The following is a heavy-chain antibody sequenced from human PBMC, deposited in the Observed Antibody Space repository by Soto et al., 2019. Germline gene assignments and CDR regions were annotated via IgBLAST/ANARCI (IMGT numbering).Heavy chain of an antibody. CDR1: GGSISAYH. J-gene: IGHJ6*02. D-gene: IGHD3-10*01. Sequence: QLQLQXSGPGLVKAXXTLSLTCTVXGGSISAYHWSWVRQSPGKGLEWIGYFYDSGTTDYNPALKSRVTISGDTSKNNFSLNLRSVTAADTAAYYCARGFGGLGPSFFGMDVWGQGTTVIVSS. CDR2: FYDSGTT. CDR3: ARGFGGLGPSFFGMDV. V-gene: IGHV4-59*01.